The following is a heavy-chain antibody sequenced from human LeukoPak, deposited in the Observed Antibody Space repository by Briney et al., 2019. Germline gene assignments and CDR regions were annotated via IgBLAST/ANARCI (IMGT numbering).Heavy chain of an antibody. CDR2: IKSKTDGGTT. CDR3: TKATTVTNYYYYGMDV. Sequence: GGSLRLSCAASGFTFSNAWMSWARQAPGKGLEWVGRIKSKTDGGTTDYAAPVNGRFTISRDDSKNTLYLQMNSLKTEDTAVYYCTKATTVTNYYYYGMDVWGQGTTVTVSS. V-gene: IGHV3-15*01. J-gene: IGHJ6*02. D-gene: IGHD4-17*01. CDR1: GFTFSNAW.